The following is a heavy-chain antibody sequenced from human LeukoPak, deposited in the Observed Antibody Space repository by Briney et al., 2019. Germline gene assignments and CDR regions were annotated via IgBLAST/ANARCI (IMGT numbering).Heavy chain of an antibody. V-gene: IGHV3-23*01. Sequence: GGSLRLSCAASGFTFSTYAMNWVRQAPGKGLDWVSGISGSGGRTYYADSVKGRFTLSRDNSKNTLYLQMNSLRAEDTAVYYCAKQQGIAAAGTDYWGQGTLVTVSS. J-gene: IGHJ4*02. D-gene: IGHD6-13*01. CDR3: AKQQGIAAAGTDY. CDR2: ISGSGGRT. CDR1: GFTFSTYA.